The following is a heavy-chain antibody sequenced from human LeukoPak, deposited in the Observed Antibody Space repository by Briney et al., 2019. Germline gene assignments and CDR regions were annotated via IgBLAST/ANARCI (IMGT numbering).Heavy chain of an antibody. D-gene: IGHD2-2*01. J-gene: IGHJ5*02. CDR1: VYTFTSYG. V-gene: IGHV1-18*01. Sequence: ASVNVSFKASVYTFTSYGINWVRQAPGQGLEWMGWISTYNDNTNYAQKLQGRVTMTTDTSTSTDYMELRSMRSDDTAVYYCARGREAFSSTSLNWFDPWGQDPWSPSPQ. CDR3: ARGREAFSSTSLNWFDP. CDR2: ISTYNDNT.